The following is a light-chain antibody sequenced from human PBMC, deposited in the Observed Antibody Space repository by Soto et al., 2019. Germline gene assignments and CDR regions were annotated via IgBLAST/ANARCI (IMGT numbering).Light chain of an antibody. CDR1: GTEI. J-gene: IGLJ1*01. Sequence: QTVLTQPLLVSGPPGHRVTISSTGSGTEIVNWYQKLRQRAPKHLVYGNRKLPSGVSDRVTATKSGTSASLTITGLQAEDEADYYCQSYDSRMSCSVFGTGTKVTVL. CDR2: GNR. CDR3: QSYDSRMSCSV. V-gene: IGLV1-40*01.